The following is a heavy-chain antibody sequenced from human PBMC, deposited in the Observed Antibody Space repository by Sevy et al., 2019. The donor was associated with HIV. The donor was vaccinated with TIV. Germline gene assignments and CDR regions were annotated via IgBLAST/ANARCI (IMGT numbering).Heavy chain of an antibody. CDR1: GLNLRRNG. V-gene: IGHV3-30*03. CDR2: ISDDGSKK. CDR3: VTDMVTTNY. Sequence: GGSLRLSCAVSGLNLRRNGMHWVRQAPGKGLEWVAVISDDGSKKYYADSVKGRFTISRDNSKNTLYLQINSLRVEDTAVYYRVTDMVTTNYWGQGTLVTVSS. J-gene: IGHJ4*02. D-gene: IGHD5-12*01.